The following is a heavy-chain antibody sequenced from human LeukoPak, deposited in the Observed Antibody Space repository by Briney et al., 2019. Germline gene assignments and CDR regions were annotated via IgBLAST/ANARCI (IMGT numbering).Heavy chain of an antibody. J-gene: IGHJ6*04. CDR2: VSYDGTET. CDR1: GFTFSGYS. CDR3: ARSARGVIFDV. D-gene: IGHD3-10*01. V-gene: IGHV3-30*03. Sequence: GGSLRLSCEASGFTFSGYSMIWVRQAPGKGLEWVAVVSYDGTETKYADSVKGRLNLSRDNSKNTVYLQMNSLTFEDTAVYYCARSARGVIFDVWGKGTTVIVSS.